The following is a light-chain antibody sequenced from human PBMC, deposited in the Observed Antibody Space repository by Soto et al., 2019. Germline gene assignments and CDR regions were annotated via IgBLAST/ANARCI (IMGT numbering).Light chain of an antibody. V-gene: IGKV1-17*03. CDR2: AAS. J-gene: IGKJ4*01. CDR1: EGVGNY. CDR3: LQHRTYPLT. Sequence: SEGVGNYLAWFQQKPGKVPQRLIYAASTLESAVPSRFSGSGFETEFTLTIYSLQPEDFATYYCLQHRTYPLTFGGGTKVDIK.